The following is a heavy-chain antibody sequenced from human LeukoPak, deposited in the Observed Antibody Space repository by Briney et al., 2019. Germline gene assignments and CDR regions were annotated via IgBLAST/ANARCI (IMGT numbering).Heavy chain of an antibody. V-gene: IGHV4-4*07. Sequence: PSETLSLTCTVSGGSISSYYWSWIPQPAGKGLEWIGRVYTSGSTNYNPSFRSRVTMSVDTSKNQLSLKLSSVTAADTAVYYCAGRDYWGQGTLVTVSS. CDR2: VYTSGST. D-gene: IGHD1-26*01. CDR3: AGRDY. CDR1: GGSISSYY. J-gene: IGHJ4*02.